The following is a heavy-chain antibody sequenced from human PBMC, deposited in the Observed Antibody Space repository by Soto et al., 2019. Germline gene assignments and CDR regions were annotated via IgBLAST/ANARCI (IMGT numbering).Heavy chain of an antibody. D-gene: IGHD3-3*01. CDR1: GFSLTTSGVG. CDR2: IYWDDDK. CDR3: AHRVLRMVFGLVATTAIYFDF. Sequence: QITLNESGPTLVTPTQTLTLTCTFSGFSLTTSGVGVGWIRQSPGKPPEWLALIYWDDDKRYSPSLKSRLTITKETSKNQVVLTMANLDLAETATYYCAHRVLRMVFGLVATTAIYFDFWGQGTPVAVSS. V-gene: IGHV2-5*02. J-gene: IGHJ4*02.